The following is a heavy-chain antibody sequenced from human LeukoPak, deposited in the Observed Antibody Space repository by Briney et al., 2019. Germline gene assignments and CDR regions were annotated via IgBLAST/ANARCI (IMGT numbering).Heavy chain of an antibody. Sequence: PSETLSLTCAVYGGSFSGYYWNWIRQPAGKGLEWIGRIYTSGSTNYNPSLKSRVTMSIDTSKNQFSLKVISVTAADAAVYYCARAGDGSGSYDNADYDYWGQGTLVTVSS. D-gene: IGHD3-10*01. CDR1: GGSFSGYY. J-gene: IGHJ4*02. CDR2: IYTSGST. CDR3: ARAGDGSGSYDNADYDY. V-gene: IGHV4-59*10.